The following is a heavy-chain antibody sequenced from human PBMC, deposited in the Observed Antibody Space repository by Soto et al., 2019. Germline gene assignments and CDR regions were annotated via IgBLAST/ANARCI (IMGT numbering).Heavy chain of an antibody. V-gene: IGHV3-7*01. CDR3: ARGRGWLHDY. CDR1: GFSLSDYW. Sequence: EVQLVESGGGLVQLGGYLRLSCEAYGFSLSDYWMNWVRQAQGKGLEWVAIIKQAGSDRYYVDSVKGRFTISRDNAKNSLYLQMSSLRVDDTALYYCARGRGWLHDYWCKGTLVTVSS. D-gene: IGHD6-19*01. CDR2: IKQAGSDR. J-gene: IGHJ4*02.